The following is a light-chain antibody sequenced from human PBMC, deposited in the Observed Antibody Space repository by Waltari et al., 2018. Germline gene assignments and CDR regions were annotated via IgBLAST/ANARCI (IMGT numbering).Light chain of an antibody. Sequence: DIQITQSPSSLSASVGDSVPITCRASQSISSYLNWYQQKPGKAPKLLIYAASSLQSGVPSRFSGSGSGTDFTLTISSLQPEDFATYYCQQSYSTPLFGPGTKVDIK. CDR2: AAS. CDR1: QSISSY. V-gene: IGKV1-39*01. CDR3: QQSYSTPL. J-gene: IGKJ3*01.